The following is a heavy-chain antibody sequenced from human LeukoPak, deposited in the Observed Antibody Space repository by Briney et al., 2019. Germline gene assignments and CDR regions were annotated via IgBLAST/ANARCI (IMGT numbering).Heavy chain of an antibody. Sequence: PGGSLRLSCAASGFTFSSYSMNWVRQAPGKGLEWVSAISGSGGSTYYADSVKGRFTISRDNSKNTLYLQMNSLRAEDTAVYYCAKDRHLVRFLEWSQGTLVTVSS. CDR3: AKDRHLVRFLE. V-gene: IGHV3-23*01. J-gene: IGHJ4*02. CDR2: ISGSGGST. D-gene: IGHD3-3*01. CDR1: GFTFSSYS.